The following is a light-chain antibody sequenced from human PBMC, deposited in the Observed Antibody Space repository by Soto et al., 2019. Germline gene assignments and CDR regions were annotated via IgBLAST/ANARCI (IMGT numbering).Light chain of an antibody. CDR2: DNN. V-gene: IGLV1-51*01. CDR3: GTWESSLDAGV. J-gene: IGLJ3*02. CDR1: HSNFGKNF. Sequence: QSVLTQPPSVSAAPGQKVTISCSGSHSNFGKNFVSWYQHLPGTAPKLLIYDNNKRPSGIPARFSGSKSGTSATLDITGLQTGDEADYYCGTWESSLDAGVFGGGTQLTVL.